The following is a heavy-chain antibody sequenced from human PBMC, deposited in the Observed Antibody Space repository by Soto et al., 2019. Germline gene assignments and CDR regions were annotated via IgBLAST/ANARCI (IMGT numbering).Heavy chain of an antibody. D-gene: IGHD3-16*02. V-gene: IGHV3-66*01. CDR1: GFTVSSNY. CDR3: ARDSMITFGGVIVQNDYYYYMDV. CDR2: IYSGGST. J-gene: IGHJ6*03. Sequence: EVQLVGSGGGLVQPGGSLRLSCAASGFTVSSNYMSWVRQAPGKGLEWVSVIYSGGSTYYADSVKGRFTISRDNSKNTLYLQMNSLRGEDTAVYYCARDSMITFGGVIVQNDYYYYMDVWGKGTTVTVSS.